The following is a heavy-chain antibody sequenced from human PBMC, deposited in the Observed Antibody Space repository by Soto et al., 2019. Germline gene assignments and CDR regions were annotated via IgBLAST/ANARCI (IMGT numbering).Heavy chain of an antibody. D-gene: IGHD4-17*01. V-gene: IGHV4-59*01. CDR1: GGSISSYY. J-gene: IGHJ5*02. CDR2: IYYSGST. Sequence: PSETLSLTCTVSGGSISSYYWSWIRQPPGEGLEWIGYIYYSGSTNYNPSLKSRVTISVDTSKNQFSLNLSSVTAADTAVYYCARAGDYVRWFDPWGQGTLVTVSS. CDR3: ARAGDYVRWFDP.